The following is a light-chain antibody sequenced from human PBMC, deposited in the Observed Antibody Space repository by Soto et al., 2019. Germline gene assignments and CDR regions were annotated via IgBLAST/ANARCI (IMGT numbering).Light chain of an antibody. CDR3: QQSLSSPLT. V-gene: IGKV1-39*01. J-gene: IGKJ4*01. Sequence: DIQMTQSPCSLSASVVDRLTITCRPSQNIGKFLNWYQQRPGKAPTALIHATSTLQSGVSSRFSGSGSDTDFTLTITSLQPEDFATYFCQQSLSSPLTFGGGTKVDIK. CDR1: QNIGKF. CDR2: ATS.